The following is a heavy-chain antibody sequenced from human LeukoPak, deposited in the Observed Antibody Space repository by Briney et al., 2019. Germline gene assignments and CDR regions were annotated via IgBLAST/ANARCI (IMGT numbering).Heavy chain of an antibody. CDR2: IYYSGST. CDR1: GYSISSSNW. J-gene: IGHJ1*01. CDR3: ALVVITRRSAECFQH. D-gene: IGHD3-22*01. V-gene: IGHV4-28*01. Sequence: SDTLSLTCAVSGYSISSSNWWGWIRQPPGKGLEWIGYIYYSGSTYYNPSLKSRVTMSVDTSKNQFSLKLSSVTAVDTAVYYCALVVITRRSAECFQHWGQGTLVTVSS.